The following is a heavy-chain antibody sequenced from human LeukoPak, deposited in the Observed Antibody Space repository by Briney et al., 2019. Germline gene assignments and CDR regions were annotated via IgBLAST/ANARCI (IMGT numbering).Heavy chain of an antibody. Sequence: GGSLRLSCEASGFTFSSYWMSWVRQAPGKGLEWVANIKTDGSEKYYVDSVKGRFTISRDNAKNSLYLRMNSLRAEDTAVYYCARDYTGYFPWGQGTLVIVSS. D-gene: IGHD3-9*01. J-gene: IGHJ5*02. CDR3: ARDYTGYFP. CDR2: IKTDGSEK. V-gene: IGHV3-7*03. CDR1: GFTFSSYW.